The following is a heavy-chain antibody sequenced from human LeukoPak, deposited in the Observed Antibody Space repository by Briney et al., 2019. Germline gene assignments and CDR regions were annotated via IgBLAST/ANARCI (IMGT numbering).Heavy chain of an antibody. CDR2: ISWNSFSI. V-gene: IGHV3-9*01. CDR1: GFTFDDYA. Sequence: GGSLRLSCAASGFTFDDYAMHWVRQAPGKGLEWVSGISWNSFSIGYADSVKGRFTISRDNAKNSLYLQMNSLRAEDTALYYCAKSSGNYLNYYYYMDVWGKGTTVTVS. CDR3: AKSSGNYLNYYYYMDV. D-gene: IGHD3-10*01. J-gene: IGHJ6*03.